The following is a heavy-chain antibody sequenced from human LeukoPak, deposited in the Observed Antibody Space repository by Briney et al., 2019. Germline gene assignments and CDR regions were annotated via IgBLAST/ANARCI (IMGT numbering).Heavy chain of an antibody. CDR1: GGPISSGDYY. V-gene: IGHV4-30-4*08. D-gene: IGHD2-2*02. J-gene: IGHJ6*03. Sequence: PSQTLSLTCTVSGGPISSGDYYWSWIRQPPGKGLEWIGYIYYSGSTYYNPSLKSRVTISVDTSKNQFSLKLSSVTAADTAVYYCARTAEEVVPAAILGYYYYYMDVWGKGTTVTVSS. CDR2: IYYSGST. CDR3: ARTAEEVVPAAILGYYYYYMDV.